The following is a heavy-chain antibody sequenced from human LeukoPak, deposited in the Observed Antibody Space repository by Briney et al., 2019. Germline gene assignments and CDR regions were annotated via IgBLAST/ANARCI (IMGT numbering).Heavy chain of an antibody. CDR1: GGSISSGSYY. CDR3: ASFKGYSSSWYIAADAFDI. CDR2: IYYSGST. D-gene: IGHD6-13*01. J-gene: IGHJ3*02. Sequence: SETLSLTCAVSGGSISSGSYYWSWIRQPPGKGLEWIGYIYYSGSTNYNPSLKSRVTISIDTSKNQFSLKLSSVTAADTAVYYCASFKGYSSSWYIAADAFDIWGQGTMVTVSS. V-gene: IGHV4-61*01.